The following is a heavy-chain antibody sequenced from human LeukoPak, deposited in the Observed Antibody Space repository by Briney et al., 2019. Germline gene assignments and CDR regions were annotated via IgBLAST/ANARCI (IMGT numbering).Heavy chain of an antibody. J-gene: IGHJ2*01. Sequence: SETLSLTCAIYGGSFSGYYWSWIRQPPGKGLEWIGEINHSGSTNYNPSLKSRVTISVDTSKNQFSLKLTSVSAADTAVYYCARLKLGAYFDLWGRGTLVTVSS. V-gene: IGHV4-34*01. D-gene: IGHD3-16*01. CDR1: GGSFSGYY. CDR3: ARLKLGAYFDL. CDR2: INHSGST.